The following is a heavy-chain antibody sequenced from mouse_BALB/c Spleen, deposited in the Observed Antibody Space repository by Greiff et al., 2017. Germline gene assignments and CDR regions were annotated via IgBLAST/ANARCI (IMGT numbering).Heavy chain of an antibody. Sequence: EVKLMESGPGLVKPSQSLSLTCTVTGYSITSDYAWNWIRQFPGNKLEWMGYISYSGSTSYNPSLKSRISITRDTSKNQFFLQLNSVTTEDTATYYCARSDGYYLYYAMDYWGQGTSVTVSS. D-gene: IGHD2-3*01. CDR2: ISYSGST. CDR1: GYSITSDYA. V-gene: IGHV3-2*02. CDR3: ARSDGYYLYYAMDY. J-gene: IGHJ4*01.